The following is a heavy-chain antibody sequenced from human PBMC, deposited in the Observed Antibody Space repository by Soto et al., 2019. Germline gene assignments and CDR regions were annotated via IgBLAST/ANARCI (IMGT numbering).Heavy chain of an antibody. V-gene: IGHV1-2*04. CDR1: GYTFTGYY. J-gene: IGHJ6*02. CDR3: ARDRSYSGYIYYYGMDV. CDR2: INPNSGGT. Sequence: ASVKVSCKASGYTFTGYYMHWVRQVPGQGLEWMGWINPNSGGTNYAQKFQGWVTMTRDTSISTAYMELSRLRSDDTAVYYCARDRSYSGYIYYYGMDVWGQGTTVTVSS. D-gene: IGHD5-12*01.